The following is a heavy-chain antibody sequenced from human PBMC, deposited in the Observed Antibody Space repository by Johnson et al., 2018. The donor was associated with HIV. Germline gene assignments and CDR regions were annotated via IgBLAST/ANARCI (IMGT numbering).Heavy chain of an antibody. CDR3: ARGYGVYATSFDV. CDR2: ISSSGRTI. Sequence: QVQLVESGGGLVQPGGSLRLSCAASQFTFNDYYMGWIRQAPGKGLEWVSIISSSGRTIYYVDSVKGRFTISRDNSKNTLFLQMNSLKTEDTAVYYCARGYGVYATSFDVWGQGTVVAVSS. CDR1: QFTFNDYY. D-gene: IGHD5/OR15-5a*01. V-gene: IGHV3-11*01. J-gene: IGHJ3*01.